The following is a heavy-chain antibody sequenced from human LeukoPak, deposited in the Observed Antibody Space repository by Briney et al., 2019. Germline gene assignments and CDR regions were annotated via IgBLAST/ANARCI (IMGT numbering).Heavy chain of an antibody. CDR2: IWHDGRNK. V-gene: IGHV3-30*19. J-gene: IGHJ1*01. CDR3: ARGNYDSSGYYYVLPFQH. D-gene: IGHD3-22*01. Sequence: GRSLRLSCAASGFTFSSYVMHWVRQAPGKGLEWVAVIWHDGRNKYYADSVKGRFTISRDNSKNTPYLQMNSLRAEDTAVYYCARGNYDSSGYYYVLPFQHWGQGTLVTISS. CDR1: GFTFSSYV.